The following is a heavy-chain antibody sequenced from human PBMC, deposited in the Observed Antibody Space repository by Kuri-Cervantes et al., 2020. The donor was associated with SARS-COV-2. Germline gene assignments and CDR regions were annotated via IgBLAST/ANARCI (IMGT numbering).Heavy chain of an antibody. D-gene: IGHD3-3*01. V-gene: IGHV4-39*02. CDR1: GGSISSTSYY. CDR2: IYYSGST. CDR3: ARDSSGYYYYGMDV. Sequence: SETLSLTCTVSGGSISSTSYYWGWVRQPPGKGLEWIGSIYYSGSTYYNPSLKSRVTISVETSKNQFSLKLSSVTAADTAVYYCARDSSGYYYYGMDVWGQGTTVTVSS. J-gene: IGHJ6*02.